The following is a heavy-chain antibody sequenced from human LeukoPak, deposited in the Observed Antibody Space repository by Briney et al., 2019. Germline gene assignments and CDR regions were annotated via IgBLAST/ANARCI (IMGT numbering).Heavy chain of an antibody. V-gene: IGHV3-23*01. CDR3: AKGSSGYFVDL. J-gene: IGHJ5*02. CDR2: IGGNT. D-gene: IGHD3-22*01. CDR1: GFTFSSCA. Sequence: PGGSLRLSCAASGFTFSSCAMTWVRQAPGKGLEWVSSIGGNTYYADSVKGRFTISRDNSKNTLYLQMDSLRAGDTALYYCAKGSSGYFVDLWGQGTLVTVSS.